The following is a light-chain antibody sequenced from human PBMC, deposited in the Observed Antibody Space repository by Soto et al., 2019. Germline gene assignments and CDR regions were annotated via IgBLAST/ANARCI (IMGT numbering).Light chain of an antibody. Sequence: QSVLTQPPSVSGAPGQRVTVSCTGNSSNIGSVYDVHWYQQLSGSPPRLLISVNTNRPSGVPDRFSGSKSGASASLVIAGLQADDEGTYFCQSSDSNLSSWVFGGGTKLTVL. CDR1: SSNIGSVYD. V-gene: IGLV1-40*03. CDR2: VNT. J-gene: IGLJ3*02. CDR3: QSSDSNLSSWV.